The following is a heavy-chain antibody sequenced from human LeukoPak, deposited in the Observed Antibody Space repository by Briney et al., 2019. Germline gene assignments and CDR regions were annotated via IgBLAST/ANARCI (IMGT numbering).Heavy chain of an antibody. Sequence: GGSLRLSCAASGFTFSSYEMNWVRQAPGKGLEWVSYISSSGSTIYYADSVKGRFTISRDNARKSLYLQMNSLRAEDTAVYYCARATWDPNYYYYMDVWGKGTTVTVSS. CDR1: GFTFSSYE. J-gene: IGHJ6*03. D-gene: IGHD1-26*01. V-gene: IGHV3-48*03. CDR2: ISSSGSTI. CDR3: ARATWDPNYYYYMDV.